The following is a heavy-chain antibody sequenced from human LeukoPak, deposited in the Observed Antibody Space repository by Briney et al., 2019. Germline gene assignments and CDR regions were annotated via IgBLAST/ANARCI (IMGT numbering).Heavy chain of an antibody. Sequence: ASLKVSCTASGYTFTIYDINWVRQTSGQGLEWMGWMNPNSGHTGYAQKFQGRLTITRNTSIRTAYMELTRLRSEDTAVYFCARGRGYLSSNLDSWGQGTLVTVSS. J-gene: IGHJ4*02. CDR3: ARGRGYLSSNLDS. V-gene: IGHV1-8*01. D-gene: IGHD5-18*01. CDR1: GYTFTIYD. CDR2: MNPNSGHT.